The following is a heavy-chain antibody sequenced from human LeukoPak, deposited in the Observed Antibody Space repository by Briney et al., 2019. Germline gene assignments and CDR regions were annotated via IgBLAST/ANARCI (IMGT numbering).Heavy chain of an antibody. CDR3: ARGWGWRDY. V-gene: IGHV3-23*01. CDR2: ISGGGGST. Sequence: PGGSLRLSCAASGFTFSSYAMSWVRQSPGKGLEWVSAISGGGGSTYYADSVKGRFTISRDNSKNTLYLQMNSLRAEDTAVYYCARGWGWRDYWGQGTLVTVSS. D-gene: IGHD2-21*01. J-gene: IGHJ4*02. CDR1: GFTFSSYA.